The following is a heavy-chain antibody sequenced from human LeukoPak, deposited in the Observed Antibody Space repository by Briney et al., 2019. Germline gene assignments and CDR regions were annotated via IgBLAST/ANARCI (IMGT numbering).Heavy chain of an antibody. CDR2: ISSSSSYI. V-gene: IGHV3-21*01. J-gene: IGHJ4*02. CDR3: ARDGQDTAMVGGEGDFDY. Sequence: GGSLRLSCAASGFTFSSYSMNWVRQAPGKGLEWVSSISSSSSYIYYADSVKGRFTISRDNAKNSLYLQMNSLRAEDTAVYYCARDGQDTAMVGGEGDFDYWGQGTLVTVSS. CDR1: GFTFSSYS. D-gene: IGHD5-18*01.